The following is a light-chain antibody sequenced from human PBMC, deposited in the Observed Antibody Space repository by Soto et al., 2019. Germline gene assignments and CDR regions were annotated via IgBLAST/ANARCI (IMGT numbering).Light chain of an antibody. Sequence: QSVLTQPRSVSGSPGQSVTISCTGTSSDVGGYNYVSWYQQHPGKVPKLMIYDVSQRPSGVPDRFSGSKSGNTASLTISGLQPEDEADYYCCSYAGTYTRFGGGTKLTVL. J-gene: IGLJ3*02. V-gene: IGLV2-11*01. CDR3: CSYAGTYTR. CDR2: DVS. CDR1: SSDVGGYNY.